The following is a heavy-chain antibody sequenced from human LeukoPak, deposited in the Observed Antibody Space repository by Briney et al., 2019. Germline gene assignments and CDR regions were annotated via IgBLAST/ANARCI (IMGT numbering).Heavy chain of an antibody. J-gene: IGHJ5*02. CDR2: IIPILGIA. CDR1: GGTFSSYA. D-gene: IGHD4-23*01. Sequence: SVKVSCKASGGTFSSYAISWVRQAPGQELEWMGRIIPILGIANYAQKFQGRVTITADKSTSTAYMELSRLRSEDTAVYYCASADYGGDRWLDPWGQGTLVTVSS. CDR3: ASADYGGDRWLDP. V-gene: IGHV1-69*04.